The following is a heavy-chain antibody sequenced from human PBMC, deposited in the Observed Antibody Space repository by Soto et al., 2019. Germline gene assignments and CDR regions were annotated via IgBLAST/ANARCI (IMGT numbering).Heavy chain of an antibody. CDR1: GFTISNYG. D-gene: IGHD2-2*01. CDR3: ATTRVGPCSSSICFSGIFDGMDV. V-gene: IGHV3-30-3*01. CDR2: ISYDGTIT. J-gene: IGHJ6*02. Sequence: GGSLRLSCAASGFTISNYGMHWVRQAPGKGLEWVAVISYDGTITYYADSVKGRFTISRDNSKNTLYLQMNSLRTEDTAVYYCATTRVGPCSSSICFSGIFDGMDVWGQGTTVTVSS.